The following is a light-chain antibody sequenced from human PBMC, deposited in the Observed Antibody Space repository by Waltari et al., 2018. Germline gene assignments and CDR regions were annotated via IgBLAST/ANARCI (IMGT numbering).Light chain of an antibody. Sequence: DIVMTQSPLSLPVPPGEPASISCSSSQSLLHSNGYNYLDWYLQKPGQSPQLLIYFGSNRASGVTDRFSGSGSGTDFTLKISRVEAEDVGVYYCMQTLQTPPTFGQGTKVEIK. J-gene: IGKJ1*01. CDR1: QSLLHSNGYNY. CDR3: MQTLQTPPT. CDR2: FGS. V-gene: IGKV2-28*01.